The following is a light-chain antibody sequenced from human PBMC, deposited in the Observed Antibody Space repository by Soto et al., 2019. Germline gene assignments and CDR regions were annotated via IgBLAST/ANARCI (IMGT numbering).Light chain of an antibody. CDR3: QQYNNWPPT. CDR1: QSVSSN. V-gene: IGKV3-15*01. J-gene: IGKJ1*01. CDR2: GAS. Sequence: EIVMTQSPATLSVSPGERATLSCRASQSVSSNLAWYQQKPGQAPTLLIYGASTRVTGIPARFSGSGSGTEFTLTISSLQSEDFAVYYCQQYNNWPPTFGQGTKVEIK.